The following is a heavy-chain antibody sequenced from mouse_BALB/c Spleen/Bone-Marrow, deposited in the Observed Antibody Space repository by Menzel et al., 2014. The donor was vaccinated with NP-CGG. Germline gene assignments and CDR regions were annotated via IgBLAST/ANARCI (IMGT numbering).Heavy chain of an antibody. J-gene: IGHJ3*01. CDR3: ARRDGSSYSFVY. CDR2: INPSTGYT. D-gene: IGHD1-1*01. Sequence: LEASGAELAKPGASVKMSCKASGYTFTNYWMHWVKQRPGQGLEWIGYINPSTGYTEYNQKFKDKATLTADKSSSTAYMQLSSLTSEDSAVYYCARRDGSSYSFVYWGQGTLVTVSA. CDR1: GYTFTNYW. V-gene: IGHV1-7*01.